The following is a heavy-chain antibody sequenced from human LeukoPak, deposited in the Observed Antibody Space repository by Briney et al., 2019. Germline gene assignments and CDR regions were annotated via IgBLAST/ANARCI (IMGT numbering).Heavy chain of an antibody. Sequence: GASVKVSCKASGYTFTTYGISWVRQAPGQGLEWMGWISAYNGNTNYAQKLQGRVTMTTDTSTSTAYMELRSLRSDDTAVYYCASPQSELHDAFDIWGQGTMVTVSS. V-gene: IGHV1-18*01. J-gene: IGHJ3*02. D-gene: IGHD1-14*01. CDR3: ASPQSELHDAFDI. CDR2: ISAYNGNT. CDR1: GYTFTTYG.